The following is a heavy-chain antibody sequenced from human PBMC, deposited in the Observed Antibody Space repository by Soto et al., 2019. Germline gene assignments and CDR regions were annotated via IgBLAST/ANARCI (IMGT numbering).Heavy chain of an antibody. D-gene: IGHD4-17*01. Sequence: SVKVSCKASGFTFTSSAVQWVRQARGQRLEWIGWIVVGSGNTNYAQKFQERVTITRDMSTSTAYMELSSLRSEDTAVYYCAATEGDYGALSAAVNDPFDYWGQGTLVTVSS. CDR2: IVVGSGNT. CDR3: AATEGDYGALSAAVNDPFDY. CDR1: GFTFTSSA. J-gene: IGHJ4*02. V-gene: IGHV1-58*01.